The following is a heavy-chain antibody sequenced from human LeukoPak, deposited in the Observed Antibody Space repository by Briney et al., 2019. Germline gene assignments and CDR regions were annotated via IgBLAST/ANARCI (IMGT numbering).Heavy chain of an antibody. CDR2: ISSGSTYT. Sequence: GESLRLSCAASGFIFSSYGMNWVRQAPGKGLEWVSSISSGSTYTYYADSVKGRFTISRDNAKNSLYLKMNSLRAEDTAVYYCARTGYGYNYFDYWGQGTLVSVSS. D-gene: IGHD3-16*01. CDR3: ARTGYGYNYFDY. J-gene: IGHJ4*02. V-gene: IGHV3-21*01. CDR1: GFIFSSYG.